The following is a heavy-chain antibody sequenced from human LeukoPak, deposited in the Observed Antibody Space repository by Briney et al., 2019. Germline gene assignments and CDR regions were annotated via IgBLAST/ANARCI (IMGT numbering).Heavy chain of an antibody. Sequence: SVKDSCKASGGTFSSYAISWVRQAPRQGLEWMGGIIPIFGTANYAQKFQGRVTITADESTSTAYMELSSLRSEDTAVYYCARAGRWLQFGGDNFDYWGQGTLVTVSS. J-gene: IGHJ4*02. CDR1: GGTFSSYA. CDR3: ARAGRWLQFGGDNFDY. V-gene: IGHV1-69*01. CDR2: IIPIFGTA. D-gene: IGHD5-24*01.